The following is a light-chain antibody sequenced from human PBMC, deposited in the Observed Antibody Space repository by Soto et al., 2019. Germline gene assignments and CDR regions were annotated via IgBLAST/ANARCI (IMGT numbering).Light chain of an antibody. V-gene: IGKV1-5*01. J-gene: IGKJ4*01. CDR1: QSISSW. CDR2: DAS. Sequence: DIQMTQSPSTLSASVGDRVTITCRASQSISSWLAWYQQKPGKAPKLLIYDASSLESGVPSRFSGSGSGTEFTLTISSLQPDDFATYYCQQYNSFVTFGGGTKVYIK. CDR3: QQYNSFVT.